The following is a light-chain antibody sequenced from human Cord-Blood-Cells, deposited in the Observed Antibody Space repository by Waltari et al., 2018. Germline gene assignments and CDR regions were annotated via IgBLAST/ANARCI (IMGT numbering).Light chain of an antibody. J-gene: IGLJ1*01. CDR3: SSYAGSNSYV. CDR2: EVS. CDR1: SSDVGGYNY. V-gene: IGLV2-8*01. Sequence: QSALTQPPSASGSPGQSVTISCTGTSSDVGGYNYVSWYQQHPGKAPKLMIYEVSKRPSWVPDRYSGSRSGNTASLTVSGLQAEDEADYYCSSYAGSNSYVFGTGTKVTVL.